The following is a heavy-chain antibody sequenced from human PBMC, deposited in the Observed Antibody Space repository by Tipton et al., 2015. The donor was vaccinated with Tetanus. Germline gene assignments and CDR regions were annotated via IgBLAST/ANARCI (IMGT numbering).Heavy chain of an antibody. CDR3: ARGLGYYDFWSGYYMGFRWFDP. CDR2: INHSGST. V-gene: IGHV4-34*01. CDR1: GGSFSGYY. D-gene: IGHD3-3*01. Sequence: QLVQSGAEVKPSETLSLTCAVYGGSFSGYYWSWIRQPPGKGLEWIGEINHSGSTNYNPSLKSRVTISVDTSKNQFSLKLSSVTAADTAVYYCARGLGYYDFWSGYYMGFRWFDPWGQGTLVTVSS. J-gene: IGHJ5*02.